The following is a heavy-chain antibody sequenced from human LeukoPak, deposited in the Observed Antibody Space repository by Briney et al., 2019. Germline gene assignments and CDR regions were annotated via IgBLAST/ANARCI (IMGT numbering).Heavy chain of an antibody. J-gene: IGHJ6*03. CDR2: ISSSGSTI. D-gene: IGHD3-10*01. V-gene: IGHV3-11*04. CDR3: ARDCLGDSTNYYYYYMDV. CDR1: GFTFGDYA. Sequence: PGRSLRLSCTASGFTFGDYAMSWFRQAPGKGLEWVSYISSSGSTIYYADSVKGRFTISRDNAKNSLYLQMNSLRAEDTAVYYCARDCLGDSTNYYYYYMDVWGKGTTVTVSS.